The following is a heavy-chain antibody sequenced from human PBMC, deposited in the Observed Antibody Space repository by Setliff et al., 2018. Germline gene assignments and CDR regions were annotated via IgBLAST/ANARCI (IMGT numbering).Heavy chain of an antibody. J-gene: IGHJ4*02. CDR3: ASPVDEYSSSWIFDY. V-gene: IGHV4-38-2*01. Sequence: SETLSLTCAVSGYSISSGYFWAWIRQPPGKGLEWIGSIYHSGRTYYNPSLKSRVTMSVDTSRNQFSLRLSSVTAADTAVYYCASPVDEYSSSWIFDYWGQGTLVTVSS. CDR1: GYSISSGYF. CDR2: IYHSGRT. D-gene: IGHD6-13*01.